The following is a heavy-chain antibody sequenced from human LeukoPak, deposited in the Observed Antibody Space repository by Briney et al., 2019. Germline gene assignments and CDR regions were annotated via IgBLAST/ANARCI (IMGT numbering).Heavy chain of an antibody. V-gene: IGHV3-23*01. CDR1: GFTFSNSD. Sequence: GGSLRLSCATSGFTFSNSDMNWVRQAPGKGLEWVSAISGSGGSTYYADSVKGRFTISRDNSKNTLYLQMNSLRAEDTAVYYCAKDLTAAAGTDYFDYWGQGTLVTVSS. CDR3: AKDLTAAAGTDYFDY. J-gene: IGHJ4*02. D-gene: IGHD6-13*01. CDR2: ISGSGGST.